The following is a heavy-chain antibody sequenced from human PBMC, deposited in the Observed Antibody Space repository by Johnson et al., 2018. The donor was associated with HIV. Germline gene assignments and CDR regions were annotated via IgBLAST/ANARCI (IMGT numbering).Heavy chain of an antibody. D-gene: IGHD6-6*01. Sequence: EVQLVESGGGLVQPGGSLRLSCAASGFTFSRYAMSWVRQTPGKGLEWVSVIGSSDDSTYYADSVKGRFTISRDNSKNTLSLQMNSLRAEDTAVYYCAKGGSGSSYDALDAWGQGTMVTVSS. CDR3: AKGGSGSSYDALDA. V-gene: IGHV3-23*04. J-gene: IGHJ3*01. CDR2: IGSSDDST. CDR1: GFTFSRYA.